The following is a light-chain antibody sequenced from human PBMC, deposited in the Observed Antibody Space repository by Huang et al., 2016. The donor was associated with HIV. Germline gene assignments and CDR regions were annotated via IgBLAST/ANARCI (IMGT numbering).Light chain of an antibody. J-gene: IGKJ1*01. CDR2: GAS. CDR1: QSVSSN. Sequence: EIVMTQSPATLSVFPGERATLSCRASQSVSSNLAWYQQKPGQSPRLLLYGASTRATGIPARFSGSGSGTEFTLTISSLQSEEFAVYYCQQYTNWPRTFGQGTKVEIK. V-gene: IGKV3-15*01. CDR3: QQYTNWPRT.